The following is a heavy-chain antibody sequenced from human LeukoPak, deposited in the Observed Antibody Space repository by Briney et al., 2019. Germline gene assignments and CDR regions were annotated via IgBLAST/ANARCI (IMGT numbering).Heavy chain of an antibody. D-gene: IGHD5-18*01. V-gene: IGHV3-30*18. J-gene: IGHJ4*02. CDR3: ANVDTAMALDY. Sequence: GGSLRLSCAASGFTFSSYGMHWVRQAPGKGLEWVAVISYDGSNKYYADSVKGRFTISRDNSKNTLYLQMNSLRAEDTAVYYCANVDTAMALDYWGQGTLVTVSS. CDR1: GFTFSSYG. CDR2: ISYDGSNK.